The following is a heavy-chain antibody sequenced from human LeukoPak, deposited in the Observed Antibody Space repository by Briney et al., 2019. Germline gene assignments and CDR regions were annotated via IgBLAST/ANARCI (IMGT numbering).Heavy chain of an antibody. J-gene: IGHJ4*02. V-gene: IGHV1-18*01. CDR2: ISGNNDNP. CDR1: GYTFSSYG. Sequence: ASLKVSCKASGYTFSSYGISWVRQAPGQGLEWMGWISGNNDNPNYGQKFQGRFTVTTDSSTSTAYMELRNLRFDDTAVYYCARDGTSTDDYWGQGTLVTVSS. D-gene: IGHD2-2*01. CDR3: ARDGTSTDDY.